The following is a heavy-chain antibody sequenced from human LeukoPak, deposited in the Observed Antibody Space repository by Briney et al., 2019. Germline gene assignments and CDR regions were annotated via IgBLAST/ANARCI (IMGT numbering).Heavy chain of an antibody. V-gene: IGHV3-15*01. Sequence: GGSLRLSCAASGFTFSNAWMSWVRQAPGKGLEWVGRIKSKTDGGTTDYAAPVKGRFTISRDDSKNTLYLQMNSLKTEDTAVYYCTTDYPGLERETAYAFDIWGQGTMVTVSS. CDR2: IKSKTDGGTT. CDR3: TTDYPGLERETAYAFDI. D-gene: IGHD1-1*01. CDR1: GFTFSNAW. J-gene: IGHJ3*02.